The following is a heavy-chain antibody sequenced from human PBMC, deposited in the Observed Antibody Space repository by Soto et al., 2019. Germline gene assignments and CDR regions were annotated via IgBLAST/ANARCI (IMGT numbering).Heavy chain of an antibody. D-gene: IGHD1-7*01. CDR3: ARKLGGGTTYYFDY. CDR2: IRQDGSAK. CDR1: GFTFSSYW. Sequence: GGSLRLSCAASGFTFSSYWMSWVRQAPGKGLEWVANIRQDGSAKYYVDSVKGRFTISRDNTKNSLYLQMNSLRAEDTAVYYCARKLGGGTTYYFDYWGQGTLVTVSS. J-gene: IGHJ4*02. V-gene: IGHV3-7*05.